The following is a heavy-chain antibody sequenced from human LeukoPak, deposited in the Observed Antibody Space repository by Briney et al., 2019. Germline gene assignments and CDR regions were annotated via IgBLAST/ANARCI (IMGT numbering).Heavy chain of an antibody. CDR1: GSTFSSYT. CDR3: ARATWDPNYYYYMDV. V-gene: IGHV3-21*01. J-gene: IGHJ6*03. D-gene: IGHD1-26*01. Sequence: GGSLRLSCAASGSTFSSYTMKWVRQAPGKGLEWVSSISSSSSYIYYADSVKGRFTISRDNAKNSLFLQMNSLRAEDTAVYFCARATWDPNYYYYMDVWGKGTTVTVSS. CDR2: ISSSSSYI.